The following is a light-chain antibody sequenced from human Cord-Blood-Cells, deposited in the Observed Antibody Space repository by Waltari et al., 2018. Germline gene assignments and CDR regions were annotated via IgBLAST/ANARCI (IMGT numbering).Light chain of an antibody. CDR2: AAS. J-gene: IGKJ1*01. CDR1: QSISSY. Sequence: DIQMTQHPSSLYASVGDRVTITCRASQSISSYLHWYQLKPGKAPKLLIYAASSLQSGVPSRFSGSGSGTDFTLTISSLQPEDFATYYCQQSDSTPRTFGQGTKVEIK. V-gene: IGKV1-39*01. CDR3: QQSDSTPRT.